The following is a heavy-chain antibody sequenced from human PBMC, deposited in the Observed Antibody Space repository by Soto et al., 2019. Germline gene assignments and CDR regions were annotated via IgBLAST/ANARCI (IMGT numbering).Heavy chain of an antibody. CDR3: ARDLYDSSGPGPFDI. CDR2: INPSGGST. CDR1: GYTFTSYY. D-gene: IGHD3-22*01. Sequence: GASVKVSCKASGYTFTSYYMHWVRQAPGQGLEWMGIINPSGGSTSYAQKFQGRVNMTRDTSTSTVYMELSSLRSEDTAVYYCARDLYDSSGPGPFDIWGQGTMVTVSS. J-gene: IGHJ3*02. V-gene: IGHV1-46*01.